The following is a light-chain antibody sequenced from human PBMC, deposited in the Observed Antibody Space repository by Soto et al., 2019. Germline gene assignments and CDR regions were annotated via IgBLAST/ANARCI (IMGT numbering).Light chain of an antibody. Sequence: QSALTQPASVSGSPGQSITISCTGTSSDVGSYNLVSWYQQHLGKAPKLMIYEGSKRPSGVSNRFSGSKSGNTASLTISGIQAEDEADYYCCSYAGSSTVVFGGGTKVTVL. CDR2: EGS. V-gene: IGLV2-23*01. J-gene: IGLJ2*01. CDR1: SSDVGSYNL. CDR3: CSYAGSSTVV.